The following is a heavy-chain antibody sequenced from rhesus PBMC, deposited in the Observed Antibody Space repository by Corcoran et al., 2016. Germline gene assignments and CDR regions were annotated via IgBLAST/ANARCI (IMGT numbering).Heavy chain of an antibody. CDR1: GGSISRSHW. D-gene: IGHD6-25*01. CDR2: IYSKREGP. J-gene: IGHJ3*01. CDR3: ARERSGRGNDAFDF. V-gene: IGHV4S18*01. Sequence: QVQLQESGPGLLKPSETLSLTCAVSGGSISRSHWWSWIRQPPGKGLEWIGGIYSKREGPYNNPSLKSRVTISKDTSKNQFSLKLRSVTAADTAVYYCARERSGRGNDAFDFWGQGLRVSVSS.